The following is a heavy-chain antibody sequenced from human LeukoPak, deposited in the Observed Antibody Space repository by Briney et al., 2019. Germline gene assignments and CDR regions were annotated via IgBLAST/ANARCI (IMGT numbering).Heavy chain of an antibody. CDR2: ISSSSTI. CDR1: GFTFSSYS. CDR3: AREFPTISRRYYYYGMDV. J-gene: IGHJ6*02. Sequence: GGSLRLSCAASGFTFSSYSMNWVRQAPGKGLEWVSYISSSSTIYYADSVKGRFTISRDNAKNSLYLQMNSLRDEDTAVYYCAREFPTISRRYYYYGMDVWGQGTTVTVSS. D-gene: IGHD3-3*01. V-gene: IGHV3-48*02.